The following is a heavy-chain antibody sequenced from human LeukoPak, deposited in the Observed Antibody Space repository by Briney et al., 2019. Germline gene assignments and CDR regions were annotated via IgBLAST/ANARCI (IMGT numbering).Heavy chain of an antibody. Sequence: PSETLSLTCAVSGGSISSGTHYWNWIRQHPGQGLEWIGYIYYSGSTYYNPSLKSRVTISVDTSKNQFSLKLSSVTAADTAVYYCARENLSYFDLWGRGTLVTVSS. D-gene: IGHD3-16*01. CDR1: GGSISSGTHY. V-gene: IGHV4-31*11. CDR3: ARENLSYFDL. J-gene: IGHJ2*01. CDR2: IYYSGST.